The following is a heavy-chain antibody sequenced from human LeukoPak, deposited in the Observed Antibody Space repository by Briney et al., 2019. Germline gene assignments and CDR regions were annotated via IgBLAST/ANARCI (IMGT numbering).Heavy chain of an antibody. CDR1: GFIFSSYG. CDR2: IRYDGNKK. J-gene: IGHJ6*03. CDR3: AREVRHKFYYYYYMDV. D-gene: IGHD1-26*01. Sequence: PGGSLRLSCAASGFIFSSYGMHWVRQAPGKGLEWVAFIRYDGNKKYYADSVKDRFTSSRDNSKNTLYLQMNSLRAEDTAVYYCAREVRHKFYYYYYMDVWGKGTTVTVSS. V-gene: IGHV3-30*02.